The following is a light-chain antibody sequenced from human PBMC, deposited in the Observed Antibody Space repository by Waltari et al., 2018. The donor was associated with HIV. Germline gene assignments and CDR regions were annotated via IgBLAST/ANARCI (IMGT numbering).Light chain of an antibody. CDR1: NSNIGTHE. CDR3: QSSDSTLSGSV. Sequence: QSVLTQPPSVSGATGQWVTLSCTGGNSNIGTHEVHWYQQLPGTAPQLLIFNTNTRPSGVPDRFSGSKSGTSASLAITGLQAEDEADYYCQSSDSTLSGSVFGGGTKLTVL. V-gene: IGLV1-40*01. J-gene: IGLJ2*01. CDR2: NTN.